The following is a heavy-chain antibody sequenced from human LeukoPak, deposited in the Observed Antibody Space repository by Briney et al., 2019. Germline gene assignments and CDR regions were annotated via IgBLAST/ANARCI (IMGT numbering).Heavy chain of an antibody. J-gene: IGHJ5*02. D-gene: IGHD3-16*02. Sequence: VASVRVSCKASGGTFSSYAISWVRQAPGQGLEWMGGIIPIFGTANYAQKFQGRVTITADESTSTAYMELSSLRSEDTAVYYCARGGLRLGELSQKDWFDPWGQGTLVTVSS. CDR3: ARGGLRLGELSQKDWFDP. CDR1: GGTFSSYA. V-gene: IGHV1-69*01. CDR2: IIPIFGTA.